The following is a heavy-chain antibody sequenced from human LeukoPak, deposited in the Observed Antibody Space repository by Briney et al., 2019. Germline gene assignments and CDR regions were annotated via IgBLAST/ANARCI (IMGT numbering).Heavy chain of an antibody. D-gene: IGHD5-12*01. CDR3: ARDVDIVATIVADY. J-gene: IGHJ4*02. CDR2: ISSSSSYI. CDR1: GFTFSSYS. Sequence: GGSLRLSCAASGFTFSSYSMNWARQAPGKGLEWVSSISSSSSYIYYADSVKGRFTISRDNAKNSLYLQMNSLRAEDTAVYYCARDVDIVATIVADYWGQGTLVTVSS. V-gene: IGHV3-21*01.